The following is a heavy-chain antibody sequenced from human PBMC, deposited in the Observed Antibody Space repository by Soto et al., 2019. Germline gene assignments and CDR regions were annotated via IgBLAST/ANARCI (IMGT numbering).Heavy chain of an antibody. V-gene: IGHV3-73*02. CDR2: IRSKANNYAT. Sequence: EVQLVEYGGGLVQPGGSLKLSCAASGFTFSGSAVHWVRQASGKGLEWVGRIRSKANNYATAYAASVQGRFTIFRDDLKNTAYLQMNSLKTEDTAVYYCTNPQVYYGMDVWGQGTTVTVSS. CDR3: TNPQVYYGMDV. CDR1: GFTFSGSA. J-gene: IGHJ6*02.